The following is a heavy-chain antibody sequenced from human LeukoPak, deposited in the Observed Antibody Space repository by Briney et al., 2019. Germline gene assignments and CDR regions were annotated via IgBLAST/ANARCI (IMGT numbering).Heavy chain of an antibody. Sequence: GGSLRLSCAASAFTFSNYAMHWVRQAPGKGLEWVAVISYDGSNKYYADSVKGRFTISRDNSKNTLYLQMNSLRSEDTAVYYCASSVLTGGSFDYWGQGTLVTVSS. D-gene: IGHD3-16*01. CDR3: ASSVLTGGSFDY. CDR1: AFTFSNYA. CDR2: ISYDGSNK. V-gene: IGHV3-30-3*01. J-gene: IGHJ4*02.